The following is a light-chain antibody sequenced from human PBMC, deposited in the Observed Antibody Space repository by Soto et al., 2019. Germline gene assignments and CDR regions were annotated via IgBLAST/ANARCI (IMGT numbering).Light chain of an antibody. V-gene: IGKV1-39*01. CDR1: QSISSY. CDR3: QQTDSLPHT. CDR2: AAS. J-gene: IGKJ2*01. Sequence: DIQMTQSPSSLSASVGDGVTITCRASQSISSYLYWYQQKPGKAPRLLIYAASNLHSGVPSRFSGSASGTDFTLTISSLQPEDFATYYCQQTDSLPHTFGQGTKVDIK.